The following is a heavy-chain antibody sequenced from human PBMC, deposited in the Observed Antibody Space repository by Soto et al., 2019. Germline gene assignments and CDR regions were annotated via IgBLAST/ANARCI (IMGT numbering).Heavy chain of an antibody. V-gene: IGHV1-69*02. CDR3: ASDGGTMVRGYGY. D-gene: IGHD3-10*01. CDR2: IIPILGIA. J-gene: IGHJ4*02. Sequence: QVQLVQSGAEVKKPGSSVKVSCKASGGTFSSYTISWVRQAPGQGLEWMGRIIPILGIANYAQKFQGRVTITADKSTSTAYMELSSLRSEDTAVHYCASDGGTMVRGYGYWGQGTLVTVSS. CDR1: GGTFSSYT.